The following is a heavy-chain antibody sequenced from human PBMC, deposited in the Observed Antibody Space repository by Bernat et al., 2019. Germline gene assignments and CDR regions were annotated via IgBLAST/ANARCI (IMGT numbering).Heavy chain of an antibody. Sequence: QVQLVQSGAEVKKPGSSVKVSCKASGGTFSSYAISWVRQAPGQGLEWMGGIIPIFGTANYAQKFQGRVTITADESTSTAYMELSSLRSEDTAVYYCARGSFIRDYYDSSGRSDAFDIWGQGTMATVSS. CDR1: GGTFSSYA. CDR3: ARGSFIRDYYDSSGRSDAFDI. D-gene: IGHD3-22*01. V-gene: IGHV1-69*01. J-gene: IGHJ3*02. CDR2: IIPIFGTA.